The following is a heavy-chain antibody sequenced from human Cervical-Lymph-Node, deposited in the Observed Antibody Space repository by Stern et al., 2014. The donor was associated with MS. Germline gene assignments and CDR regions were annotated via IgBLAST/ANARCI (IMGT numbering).Heavy chain of an antibody. Sequence: QVQLQQWGAGLLQPSETLSLTCAVYGWSFRGNFWSWIRQPPGQGLAWIGEINHGGSTNYNPSLKSRVTMSVDTPKNQFSLKLSSVTAADTAVYYCARPHHSSSTWYFDLWGRGTLVTVSS. V-gene: IGHV4-34*01. J-gene: IGHJ2*01. CDR3: ARPHHSSSTWYFDL. CDR1: GWSFRGNF. D-gene: IGHD6-6*01. CDR2: INHGGST.